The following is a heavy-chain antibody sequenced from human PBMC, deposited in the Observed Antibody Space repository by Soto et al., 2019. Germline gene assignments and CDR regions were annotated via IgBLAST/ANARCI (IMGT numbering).Heavy chain of an antibody. D-gene: IGHD3-3*01. Sequence: SETLSLTCTVSGGSISSYYWSWIRQPPGKGLEWIGYIYYSGNTNYNPSLKSRVTISVDTSKNQFSLKLSSVTAADTAVYYCARVNPYYDFWSGYYKGPLGYYYMDVWGKGTTVTVSS. V-gene: IGHV4-59*01. CDR1: GGSISSYY. CDR3: ARVNPYYDFWSGYYKGPLGYYYMDV. CDR2: IYYSGNT. J-gene: IGHJ6*03.